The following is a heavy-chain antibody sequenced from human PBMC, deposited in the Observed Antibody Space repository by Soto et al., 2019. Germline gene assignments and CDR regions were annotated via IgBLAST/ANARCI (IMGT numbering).Heavy chain of an antibody. Sequence: QVQLVQSGAEVKKPGASVKVSCKASGYTFTSYGISWVRQAPGQGLEWMGWISAYNGNTNYAQKFQGRVTITADESTSTAYMELSSLRSEDTAVYYCARALVGATNALDYWGQGTLVTVSS. CDR1: GYTFTSYG. CDR2: ISAYNGNT. CDR3: ARALVGATNALDY. D-gene: IGHD1-26*01. V-gene: IGHV1-18*01. J-gene: IGHJ4*02.